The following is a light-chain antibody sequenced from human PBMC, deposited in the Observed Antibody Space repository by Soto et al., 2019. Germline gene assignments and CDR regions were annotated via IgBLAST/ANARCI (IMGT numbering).Light chain of an antibody. J-gene: IGKJ2*01. CDR2: KVS. CDR1: QSLVYSDGNTY. V-gene: IGKV2-30*01. CDR3: RQGTREPDKYT. Sequence: DVVMTQSPLSLPVTLGQPASISCRSSQSLVYSDGNTYLNWFQQRPGQSPRRLIYKVSNRDSGVPDRFSGSGSGTDFTLKISRVEAEDVGVYSCRQGTREPDKYTLGQGTKLEL.